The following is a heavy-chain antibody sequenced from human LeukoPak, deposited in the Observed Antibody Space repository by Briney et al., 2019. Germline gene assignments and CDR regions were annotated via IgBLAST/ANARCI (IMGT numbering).Heavy chain of an antibody. CDR2: ISSSSSYT. D-gene: IGHD5-12*01. V-gene: IGHV3-11*03. J-gene: IGHJ4*02. Sequence: KPGGPLRLSCAASGFTFSDYYMSWIRQAPGKGLEWVSYISSSSSYTNYADSVKGRFTISRDNAKNSLYLQMNSLRAEDTAVYYCAKHLSGYSGYDPFDYWGQGTLVTVSS. CDR3: AKHLSGYSGYDPFDY. CDR1: GFTFSDYY.